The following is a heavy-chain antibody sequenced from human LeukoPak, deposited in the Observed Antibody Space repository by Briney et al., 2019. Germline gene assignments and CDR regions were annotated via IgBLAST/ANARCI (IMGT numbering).Heavy chain of an antibody. Sequence: SETLSLTCTVSSDSISNSAYHWGWIRQPPGRGLEWIGSIYYSRGTYYNPSLKNRVTISVDTSKNQFSLKLSPVTAADTAVYYCARELQYFDFAIDYWGQGALVTVSS. V-gene: IGHV4-39*02. J-gene: IGHJ4*02. D-gene: IGHD3-9*01. CDR1: SDSISNSAYH. CDR2: IYYSRGT. CDR3: ARELQYFDFAIDY.